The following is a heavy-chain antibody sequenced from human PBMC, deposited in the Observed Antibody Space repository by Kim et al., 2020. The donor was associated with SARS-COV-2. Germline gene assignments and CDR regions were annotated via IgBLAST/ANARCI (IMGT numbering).Heavy chain of an antibody. V-gene: IGHV3-48*02. Sequence: GGSLRLSCATSGFTFRAYDMNWVRQAPGKGLEWLSFITKSSTTIYYADSVEGRFTISRDNAKNSLFLQMNSLRDEDTALYYCVRDRMGGAFDMWGQGTMV. CDR2: ITKSSTTI. CDR1: GFTFRAYD. D-gene: IGHD3-16*01. J-gene: IGHJ3*02. CDR3: VRDRMGGAFDM.